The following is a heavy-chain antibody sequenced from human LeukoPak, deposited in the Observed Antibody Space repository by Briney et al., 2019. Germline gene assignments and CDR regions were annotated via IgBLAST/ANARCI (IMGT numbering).Heavy chain of an antibody. D-gene: IGHD6-13*01. CDR3: ARGGSYSSSWYRIDY. J-gene: IGHJ4*02. CDR1: GYTFTSYG. V-gene: IGHV1-18*01. Sequence: ASLRVSCKASGYTFTSYGVSWVRQAPGQGLEWMGWISANNGNTNSAQKFQGRVTMTTDTSTRTDYMELWSLRFDDTAVYYCARGGSYSSSWYRIDYWGQGTLVTVSS. CDR2: ISANNGNT.